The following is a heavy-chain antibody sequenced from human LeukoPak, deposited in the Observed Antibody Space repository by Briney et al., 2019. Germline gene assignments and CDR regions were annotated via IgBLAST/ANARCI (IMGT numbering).Heavy chain of an antibody. D-gene: IGHD1-14*01. Sequence: GGSLRLSCAASGFTFSSYAMHWVRQAPGKGLEWVAVISYDGSNKYYADSVKGRFTISRDNSKNTPYLQMNSLRAEDTAVYYCARDSGRPGYYYGMDVWGQGTTVTVSS. J-gene: IGHJ6*02. V-gene: IGHV3-30-3*01. CDR2: ISYDGSNK. CDR1: GFTFSSYA. CDR3: ARDSGRPGYYYGMDV.